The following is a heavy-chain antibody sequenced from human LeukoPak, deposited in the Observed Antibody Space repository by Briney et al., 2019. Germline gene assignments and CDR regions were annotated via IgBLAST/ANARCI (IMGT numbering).Heavy chain of an antibody. J-gene: IGHJ4*02. Sequence: SETLSLTCTVSGGSISSGGYYWSWIRQHPGKGLEWIGYIYYSGSTYYNPSLKSRVTISVDMSKNQFSLKLSSVTAADTAVYYCARVPYGGNSGVIDYWGQGTLVTVSS. D-gene: IGHD4-23*01. CDR2: IYYSGST. CDR3: ARVPYGGNSGVIDY. CDR1: GGSISSGGYY. V-gene: IGHV4-31*03.